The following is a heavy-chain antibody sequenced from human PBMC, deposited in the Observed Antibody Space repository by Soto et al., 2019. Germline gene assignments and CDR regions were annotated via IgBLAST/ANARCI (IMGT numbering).Heavy chain of an antibody. CDR2: ISGRGGST. V-gene: IGHV3-23*01. J-gene: IGHJ5*02. Sequence: EVQLLESGGGLVQPGGSLRLSCAASGFTFSSYAMSWVRQAPGKGLEWVSAISGRGGSTNYADSVKGRFTISRDNSKNTLYLKMTSLRAEDTSVYYCAIDGWELLPGYDPWCQGTPVTVSS. CDR3: AIDGWELLPGYDP. D-gene: IGHD1-26*01. CDR1: GFTFSSYA.